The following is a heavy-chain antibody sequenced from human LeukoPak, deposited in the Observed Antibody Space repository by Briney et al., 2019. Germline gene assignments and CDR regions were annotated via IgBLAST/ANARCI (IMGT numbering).Heavy chain of an antibody. D-gene: IGHD4/OR15-4a*01. CDR2: IYYTGST. Sequence: SVTLSLTCTVSGGSINSYYWNWIRQPPGKGLDWIGYIYYTGSTNYNPSLKSRVTISVDTSKNQFSLKLSSVTAADTALYYCARAPSDYLNWFDPWGQGTLVTVSS. J-gene: IGHJ5*02. CDR1: GGSINSYY. V-gene: IGHV4-59*01. CDR3: ARAPSDYLNWFDP.